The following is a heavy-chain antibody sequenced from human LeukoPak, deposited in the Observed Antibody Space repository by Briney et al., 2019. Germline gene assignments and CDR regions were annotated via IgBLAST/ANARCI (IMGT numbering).Heavy chain of an antibody. CDR2: ISGSGGST. CDR3: AKVGRGYCSSTSCRSGYFDY. D-gene: IGHD2-2*01. CDR1: GFTFSSYS. V-gene: IGHV3-23*01. Sequence: GGSLRLSRAASGFTFSSYSMNWVRQAPGKGLEWVSAISGSGGSTYYADSVKGRFTISRDNSKNTLYLQMNSLRAEDTAVYYCAKVGRGYCSSTSCRSGYFDYWGQGTLVTVSS. J-gene: IGHJ4*02.